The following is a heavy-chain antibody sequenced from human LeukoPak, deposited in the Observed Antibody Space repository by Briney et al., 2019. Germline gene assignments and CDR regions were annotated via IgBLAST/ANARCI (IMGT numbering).Heavy chain of an antibody. CDR2: ISAYNGNT. CDR1: GYTFTSYG. J-gene: IGHJ4*02. V-gene: IGHV1-18*01. CDR3: ARDIGFGYCSSTSCYFTQAGGY. Sequence: ASVKVSCKASGYTFTSYGISWVRQAPGQGLEWMGWISAYNGNTNYAQKLQGRVTMTTDTSTSTAYMELRSLRSDDTAVYYCARDIGFGYCSSTSCYFTQAGGYWGQGTLVTVSS. D-gene: IGHD2-2*01.